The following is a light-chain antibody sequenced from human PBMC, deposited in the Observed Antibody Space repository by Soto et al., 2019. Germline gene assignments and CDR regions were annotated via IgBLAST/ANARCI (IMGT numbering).Light chain of an antibody. V-gene: IGLV2-14*01. CDR2: DVS. CDR1: SSDVGGYNY. J-gene: IGLJ2*01. Sequence: QSVLTQPASVSGSPGQSITISCTGTSSDVGGYNYVSWYQQYPGKAPKVIIYDVSDRPSGVSNRFSGSRSGNTASLIISGHQAEDEADYYCSSYTTSSGPHVVFGGGTKLTVL. CDR3: SSYTTSSGPHVV.